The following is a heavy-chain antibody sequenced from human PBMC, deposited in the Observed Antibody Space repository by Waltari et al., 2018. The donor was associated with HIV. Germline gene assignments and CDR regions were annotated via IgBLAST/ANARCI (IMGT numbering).Heavy chain of an antibody. J-gene: IGHJ2*01. CDR2: VYTSGNS. D-gene: IGHD3-9*01. CDR1: GGSITSGSYY. Sequence: QVQLQESGPGLVKPSQTLSLTCNVSGGSITSGSYYWTWIRQPAGKGLEWIGRVYTSGNSNYNPSLQSRVTMSVDTSKNQFSLKLSSLTAADTAVYYCARGIYVLTGYYHWYLDLWGRGTLVTVSS. V-gene: IGHV4-61*02. CDR3: ARGIYVLTGYYHWYLDL.